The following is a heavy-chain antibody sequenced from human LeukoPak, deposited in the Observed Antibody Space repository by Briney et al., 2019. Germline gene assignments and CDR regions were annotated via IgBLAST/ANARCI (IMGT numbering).Heavy chain of an antibody. V-gene: IGHV3-23*01. CDR1: GFTFSSYA. Sequence: GGSLRLSCAASGFTFSSYAMSWVRQAPGKGLEGVSAISGSGGSTYYADSVKGRFTISRDNSKNTLYLQMNSLRAEDTAVYYCAKDLSKSRITMVRGVPSPSDYWGQGTLVTVSS. CDR2: ISGSGGST. D-gene: IGHD3-10*01. J-gene: IGHJ4*02. CDR3: AKDLSKSRITMVRGVPSPSDY.